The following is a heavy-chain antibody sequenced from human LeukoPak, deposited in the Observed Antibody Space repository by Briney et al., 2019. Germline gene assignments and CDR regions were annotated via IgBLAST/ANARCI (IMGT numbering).Heavy chain of an antibody. V-gene: IGHV4-59*08. J-gene: IGHJ5*02. CDR2: IYYSGST. CDR3: ARHVHSGSYGEDWFDP. Sequence: SETLSLTCTVSGGSISSYYWSWIRQPPGKGLEWIGYIYYSGSTNYNPSLKSRVTISVDTSKNQFSLKLSSVTAADTAVYYCARHVHSGSYGEDWFDPWGQGTLVTVSP. CDR1: GGSISSYY. D-gene: IGHD1-26*01.